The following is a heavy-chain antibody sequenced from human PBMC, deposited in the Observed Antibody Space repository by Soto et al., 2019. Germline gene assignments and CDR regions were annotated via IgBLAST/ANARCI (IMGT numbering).Heavy chain of an antibody. J-gene: IGHJ4*02. CDR1: GWSFSGYY. CDR3: ARGGYFDY. D-gene: IGHD6-13*01. CDR2: INHSGST. V-gene: IGHV4-34*01. Sequence: SETLSLTCAFYGWSFSGYYWSWIRQPPGKGLEWIGEINHSGSTNYNPSLKSRVTISVDTSKNQFSLKLSSVTAADTAVYYCARGGYFDYWGQGTLVTVSS.